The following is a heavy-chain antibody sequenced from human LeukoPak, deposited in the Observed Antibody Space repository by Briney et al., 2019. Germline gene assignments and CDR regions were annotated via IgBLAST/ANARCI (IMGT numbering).Heavy chain of an antibody. CDR1: GFTFSSYG. V-gene: IGHV3-30*03. Sequence: PGGSLRLSCAASGFTFSSYGMHWVRQAPGKGLEWVAVISYDGSNKYYADSVKGRFTISRDNAKNTLYLQMNSLRAEDTAIYYCARLRWNAFDIWGQGTRVTVSS. CDR3: ARLRWNAFDI. D-gene: IGHD2-15*01. CDR2: ISYDGSNK. J-gene: IGHJ3*02.